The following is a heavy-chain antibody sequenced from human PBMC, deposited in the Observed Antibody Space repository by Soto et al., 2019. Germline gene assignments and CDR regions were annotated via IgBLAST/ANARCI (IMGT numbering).Heavy chain of an antibody. CDR1: GGTFSSYA. V-gene: IGHV1-69*12. J-gene: IGHJ6*02. CDR2: IIPIFGTA. Sequence: QVQLVQSGAEVKKPGSSVKVSCKASGGTFSSYAINWVRQAPGQGLEWMGGIIPIFGTADYAQKFQGRVTITADESTSTAYMELSSLRSEDTPVYYCASNGFGETYYYGMDVWGQGTTVTVSS. D-gene: IGHD3-10*01. CDR3: ASNGFGETYYYGMDV.